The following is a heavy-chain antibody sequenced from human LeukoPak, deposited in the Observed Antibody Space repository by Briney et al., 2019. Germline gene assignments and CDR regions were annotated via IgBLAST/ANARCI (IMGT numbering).Heavy chain of an antibody. V-gene: IGHV4-59*08. CDR2: IYYSGST. D-gene: IGHD3-22*01. Sequence: PSETLSLTCTVSGGSISSYYWSWIWQPPGKGLEWIGYIYYSGSTNYNPSLKSRVTISVDTSKNQFSLKLSSVTAADTAVYYCARRRYYDSSGYYAIFDYWGQGTLVTVSS. CDR1: GGSISSYY. CDR3: ARRRYYDSSGYYAIFDY. J-gene: IGHJ4*02.